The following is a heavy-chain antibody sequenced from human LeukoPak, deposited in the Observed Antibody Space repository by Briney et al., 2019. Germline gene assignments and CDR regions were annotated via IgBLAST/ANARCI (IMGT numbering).Heavy chain of an antibody. V-gene: IGHV4-59*01. Sequence: SETLSLTCTVSGGSISSYYWSCIRQPPGKGLEWIGYIYYSGSTNYNPSLKSRVTISVDTSKNQFSLKLSSVTAADTAVYYCARLAEYYDILTGYYASYGMDVWGQGTTVTVSS. J-gene: IGHJ6*02. CDR1: GGSISSYY. D-gene: IGHD3-9*01. CDR3: ARLAEYYDILTGYYASYGMDV. CDR2: IYYSGST.